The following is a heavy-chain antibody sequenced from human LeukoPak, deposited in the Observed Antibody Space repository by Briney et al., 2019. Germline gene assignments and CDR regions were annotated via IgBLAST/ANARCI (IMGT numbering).Heavy chain of an antibody. Sequence: PGGSLRLSCAASGFTFSSYAMSWVRQAPGKGLEWVSAISGSGGSTYYADSVKGRFTISRDNSKNTLYLQMNSLRDEDTAVYYCARVYYYDSSGYFGYWGQGTLVTVSS. J-gene: IGHJ4*02. CDR3: ARVYYYDSSGYFGY. CDR1: GFTFSSYA. V-gene: IGHV3-23*01. CDR2: ISGSGGST. D-gene: IGHD3-22*01.